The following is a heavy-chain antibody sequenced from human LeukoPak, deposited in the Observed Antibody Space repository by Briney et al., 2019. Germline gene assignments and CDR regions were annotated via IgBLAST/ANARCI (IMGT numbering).Heavy chain of an antibody. CDR2: FDPEDGET. CDR1: GYTFTSYG. J-gene: IGHJ4*02. CDR3: ATQNPRSGYDILTGGFGLDY. D-gene: IGHD3-9*01. V-gene: IGHV1-24*01. Sequence: VASVKVSCKASGYTFTSYGISWVRQAPGKGLEWMGGFDPEDGETIYAQKFQGRVTMTEDTSTDTAYMELSSLRSEDTAVYYCATQNPRSGYDILTGGFGLDYWGQGTLVTVSS.